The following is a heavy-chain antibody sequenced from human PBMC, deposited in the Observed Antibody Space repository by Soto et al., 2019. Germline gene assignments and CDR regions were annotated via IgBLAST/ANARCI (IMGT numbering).Heavy chain of an antibody. J-gene: IGHJ3*02. V-gene: IGHV3-11*06. Sequence: PGGSLRLSCAASGFTFSDYYMSWIRQAPGRGLEWVSYISSSSSYTDYADSVKGRFTISRDNAKNSLYLQMNSLRAEDTAVYYCAGTPSSGRLSGAFDIWGQGTMVTVSS. CDR2: ISSSSSYT. D-gene: IGHD6-19*01. CDR3: AGTPSSGRLSGAFDI. CDR1: GFTFSDYY.